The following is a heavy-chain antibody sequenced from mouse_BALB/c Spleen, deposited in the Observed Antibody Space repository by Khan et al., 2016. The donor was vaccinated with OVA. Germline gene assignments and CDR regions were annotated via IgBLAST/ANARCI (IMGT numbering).Heavy chain of an antibody. D-gene: IGHD1-1*01. CDR1: GYSFTGYY. J-gene: IGHJ3*01. Sequence: EVQLQESGPDLVKPGASVKISCKTSGYSFTGYYIHWVKQSQGKSLEWIGRVNPNNGGTTYNQKFKGKAILTVEKSSSTADMALRSLTSEASAGYYCGRISIITVEGFAYWGQGTLVTVSA. V-gene: IGHV1-18*01. CDR2: VNPNNGGT. CDR3: GRISIITVEGFAY.